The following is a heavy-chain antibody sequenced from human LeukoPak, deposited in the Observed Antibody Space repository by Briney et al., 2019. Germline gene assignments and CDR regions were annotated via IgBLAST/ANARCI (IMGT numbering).Heavy chain of an antibody. CDR2: IIPIFGTA. CDR1: GGTFSSYA. Sequence: SVKVSCKASGGTFSSYAISWVRQAPGQGLEWMGGIIPIFGTANYAQKFQGRVTTTADESTSTAYMELSSLRSEDTAVYYCARYPSYSGYSASDYWGQGTLVTVSS. V-gene: IGHV1-69*13. D-gene: IGHD5-12*01. J-gene: IGHJ4*02. CDR3: ARYPSYSGYSASDY.